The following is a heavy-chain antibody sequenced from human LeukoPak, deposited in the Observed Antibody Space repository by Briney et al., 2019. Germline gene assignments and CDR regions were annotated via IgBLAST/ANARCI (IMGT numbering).Heavy chain of an antibody. J-gene: IGHJ4*02. D-gene: IGHD6-6*01. CDR1: GFTFSSNY. CDR3: AKEWAARMGPSLWPLDY. V-gene: IGHV3-23*01. Sequence: QPGGSLRLSCAASGFTFSSNYMSWVRQAPGKGLGWVSTISGSGGGTYYADSVKGRFTISRDNSKNTLYLQMNSLGSEDTAVYYCAKEWAARMGPSLWPLDYWGQGNLVTVSS. CDR2: ISGSGGGT.